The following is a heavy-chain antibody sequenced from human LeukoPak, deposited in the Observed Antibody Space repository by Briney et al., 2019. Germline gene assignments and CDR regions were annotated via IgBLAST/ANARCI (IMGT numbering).Heavy chain of an antibody. V-gene: IGHV3-21*01. CDR3: ARALTTLTYEGY. J-gene: IGHJ4*02. D-gene: IGHD1-1*01. CDR2: ISGSNSYI. Sequence: GGSLRLSCAASGFTFSSYTMHWIRQAPGKGLEWVSSISGSNSYIFYADSVKGRFTVSRDTAKDSLYLQMNSLRAEDTAVYYCARALTTLTYEGYWGQGTLVTVSS. CDR1: GFTFSSYT.